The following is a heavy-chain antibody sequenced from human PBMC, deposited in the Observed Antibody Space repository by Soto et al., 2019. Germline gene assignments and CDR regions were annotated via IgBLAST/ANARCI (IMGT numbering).Heavy chain of an antibody. V-gene: IGHV1-2*02. CDR1: GYTFTGYY. J-gene: IGHJ6*02. CDR3: AKGGAIVAAGTRVYLYNAMDV. CDR2: INPNSGDT. Sequence: QVQLVQSGTEVKRPGDSVKVSCKASGYTFTGYYVHWVRQAPGQGLEWMGWINPNSGDTYLAQRFQGRVTMNSDTSIGTAYMELRGLTSDDTAEYYCAKGGAIVAAGTRVYLYNAMDVWGQGTTVTVSS. D-gene: IGHD1-26*01.